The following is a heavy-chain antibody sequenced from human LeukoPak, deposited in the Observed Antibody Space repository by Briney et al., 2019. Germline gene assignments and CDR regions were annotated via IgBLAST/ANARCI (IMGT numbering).Heavy chain of an antibody. Sequence: GESLKISCKGSGYSFTSYWTAWVRQMPEKGLEWMGVIYPGDSDTRYSPSFRGQVTISADKSINTAYLQWSSLKASDTAMYYCARRDSASYWFDPWGQGTLVTVSS. CDR2: IYPGDSDT. D-gene: IGHD3-10*01. V-gene: IGHV5-51*01. J-gene: IGHJ5*02. CDR1: GYSFTSYW. CDR3: ARRDSASYWFDP.